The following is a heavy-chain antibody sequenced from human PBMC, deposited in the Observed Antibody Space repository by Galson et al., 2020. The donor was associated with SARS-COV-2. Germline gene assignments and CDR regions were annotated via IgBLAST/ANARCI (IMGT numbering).Heavy chain of an antibody. Sequence: SETLSLTCSVSGVSFSSPDYYWSWIRQPPGKGLEWIGYILYHGNTYYSPSLESRMALSLDTSKNQFSLRLNSVTAADTAVYYCARDRGNRFDSWGQGTLVTVSS. CDR3: ARDRGNRFDS. CDR1: GVSFSSPDYY. J-gene: IGHJ5*01. CDR2: ILYHGNT. V-gene: IGHV4-30-4*01.